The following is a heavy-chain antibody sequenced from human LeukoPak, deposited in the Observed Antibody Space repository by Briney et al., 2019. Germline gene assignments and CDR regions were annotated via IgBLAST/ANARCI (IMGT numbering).Heavy chain of an antibody. CDR2: IYYSGST. J-gene: IGHJ4*02. CDR1: GGSISSGGYY. CDR3: ARRLSYGDYFDY. Sequence: SETLSLTCTVSGGSISSGGYYWSWIRQHPGKGLEWIGYIYYSGSTYYNPSLKSRVTISVDTSKNQFSLKLSSVTAADTAVYYCARRLSYGDYFDYWGQGTLVTVSS. D-gene: IGHD3-10*01. V-gene: IGHV4-31*03.